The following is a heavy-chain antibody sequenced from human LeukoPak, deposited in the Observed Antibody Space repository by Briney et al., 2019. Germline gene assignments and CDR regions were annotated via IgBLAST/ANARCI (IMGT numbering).Heavy chain of an antibody. CDR3: ARGLGYCSSTSCHQLTFDY. V-gene: IGHV4-59*01. J-gene: IGHJ4*02. CDR1: GGSISGSY. Sequence: SETLSLTCTVSGGSISGSYWSWIRQSPGKGLEWIGHIYYSGNTYYNPSLNSRVTISVDTSKNQFSLRLSSVTAADTAVYYCARGLGYCSSTSCHQLTFDYWGQGTLVTVSS. CDR2: IYYSGNT. D-gene: IGHD2-2*01.